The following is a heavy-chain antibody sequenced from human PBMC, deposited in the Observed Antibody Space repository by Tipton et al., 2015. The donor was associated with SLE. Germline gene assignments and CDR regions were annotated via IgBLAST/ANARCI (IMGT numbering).Heavy chain of an antibody. CDR3: ARHYGAAGAFDI. CDR1: GGSISSYY. D-gene: IGHD6-25*01. V-gene: IGHV4-59*08. CDR2: IYYSGST. J-gene: IGHJ3*02. Sequence: TLSLTCTVSGGSISSYYWSWIRQPPGKGLEWIGYIYYSGSTNSNPSLKSRVTISVDTSKNQFSLKLSSVTAADTAVYYCARHYGAAGAFDIWGQGTMVTVSS.